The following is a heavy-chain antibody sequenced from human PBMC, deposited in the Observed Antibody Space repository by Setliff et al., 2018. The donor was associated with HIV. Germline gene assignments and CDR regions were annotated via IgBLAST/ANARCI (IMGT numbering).Heavy chain of an antibody. V-gene: IGHV1-8*02. CDR2: INIRRGNT. J-gene: IGHJ3*02. CDR3: ARGRVYAMRDDAFDI. Sequence: GASVKVSCKASGYSFTTSGVSWVRQAPGQGLEWMGWINIRRGNTGYAQKFKGRVTMTRNTSISTAYMELSSLRSGDTAVYYCARGRVYAMRDDAFDIWGQGTMVTVSS. D-gene: IGHD2-8*01. CDR1: GYSFTTSG.